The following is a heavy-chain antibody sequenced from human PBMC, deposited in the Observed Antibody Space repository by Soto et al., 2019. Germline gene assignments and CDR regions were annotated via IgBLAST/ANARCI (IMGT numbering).Heavy chain of an antibody. CDR1: GFTFSSFA. D-gene: IGHD2-2*01. J-gene: IGHJ6*02. V-gene: IGHV3-23*01. CDR2: ISGSGATT. CDR3: ANGLSTGSPHYYGMDV. Sequence: GGSLRLSCAASGFTFSSFAMSWVRQAPGKGLEWVSGISGSGATTYYADSVEGRFTISRDNSKNTLYLQMNSLRAEDTAVYYCANGLSTGSPHYYGMDVWGQGTTVTVSS.